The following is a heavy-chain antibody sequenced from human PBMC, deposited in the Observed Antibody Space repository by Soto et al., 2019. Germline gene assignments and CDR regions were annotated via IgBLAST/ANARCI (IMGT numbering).Heavy chain of an antibody. D-gene: IGHD3-3*01. V-gene: IGHV3-30*18. J-gene: IGHJ5*02. CDR2: ISYDGSNK. CDR1: GFTFSSYG. Sequence: GGSLRLSCAASGFTFSSYGMHWVRQAPGKGLEWVAVISYDGSNKYYADSVKGRFTISRDNSKNTLYLQMNSLRAEDTAVYYCAKVLFNYDFWSGYHAWGQGTLVTVSS. CDR3: AKVLFNYDFWSGYHA.